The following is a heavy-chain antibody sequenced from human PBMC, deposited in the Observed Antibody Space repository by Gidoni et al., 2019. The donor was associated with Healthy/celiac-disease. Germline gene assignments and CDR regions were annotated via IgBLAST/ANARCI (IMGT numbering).Heavy chain of an antibody. Sequence: EVQLLESGGGLVQPGGSLRLSCAASGFHFSTSAMSWVRQAPGKGLEWVSAISGSGGSTYDADSVKGRFTISRDNSKNTLYLQMNSLRAEDTAVYYCAKGYYDSSGYFPGAFDIWGQGTMVTVSS. CDR2: ISGSGGST. CDR3: AKGYYDSSGYFPGAFDI. D-gene: IGHD3-22*01. CDR1: GFHFSTSA. V-gene: IGHV3-23*01. J-gene: IGHJ3*02.